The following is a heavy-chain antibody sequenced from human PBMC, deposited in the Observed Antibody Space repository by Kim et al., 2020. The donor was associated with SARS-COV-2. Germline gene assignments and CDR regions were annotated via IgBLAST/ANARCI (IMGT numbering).Heavy chain of an antibody. CDR2: IYYSGST. J-gene: IGHJ4*02. CDR3: ARGYGSGSYPLYYFDY. CDR1: GGSISSSSYY. V-gene: IGHV4-39*01. D-gene: IGHD3-10*01. Sequence: SETLSLTCTVSGGSISSSSYYWGWIRQPPGKGLEWIGSIYYSGSTYYNPSLKSRVTISVDTSKNQFSLKLSSVTAADTAVYYCARGYGSGSYPLYYFDYWGQGTLVTVSS.